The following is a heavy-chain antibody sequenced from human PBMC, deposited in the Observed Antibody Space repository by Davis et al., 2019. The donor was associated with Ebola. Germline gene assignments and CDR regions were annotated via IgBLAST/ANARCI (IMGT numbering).Heavy chain of an antibody. Sequence: GESLKISCAASGFTFSSYGMHWVRQAPGKGLEWVAVISYDGSNKYYADSVKGRFTISRDNSKNTLYLQMNSLRAEDTAVYYCAREGVTLWFGGSGDFDIWGQGTMVTVSS. CDR2: ISYDGSNK. V-gene: IGHV3-30*03. D-gene: IGHD3-10*01. J-gene: IGHJ3*02. CDR1: GFTFSSYG. CDR3: AREGVTLWFGGSGDFDI.